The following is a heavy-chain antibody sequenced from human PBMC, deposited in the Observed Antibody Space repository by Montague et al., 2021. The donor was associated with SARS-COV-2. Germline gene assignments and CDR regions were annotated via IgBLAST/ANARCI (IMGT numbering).Heavy chain of an antibody. CDR3: RVVPAGTPKGPNFYYMDV. V-gene: IGHV4-34*01. D-gene: IGHD2-2*02. J-gene: IGHJ6*03. Sequence: SETLSLTCAVYGGSFSGYSWSWIRQPPGKGLEWIGQIYHSGSANYNPSLKSRVTISVGTSKNQFSLKLSSVTAADTALYYCRVVPAGTPKGPNFYYMDVWGKGTTVTVSS. CDR1: GGSFSGYS. CDR2: IYHSGSA.